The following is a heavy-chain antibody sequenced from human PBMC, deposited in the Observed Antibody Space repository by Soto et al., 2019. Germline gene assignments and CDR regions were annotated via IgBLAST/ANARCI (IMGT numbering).Heavy chain of an antibody. D-gene: IGHD3-22*01. Sequence: GGSLRLSCAASGFTVSSNYMGWVRQAPGKGLEWVSVIYSGGTTFYADSVKGRFTISRDKSKHTVYLQMNSLRAEDTVVYYCARPYYYDSSGYPNAFDMWGQGTMVTVSS. CDR1: GFTVSSNY. J-gene: IGHJ3*02. CDR2: IYSGGTT. V-gene: IGHV3-53*01. CDR3: ARPYYYDSSGYPNAFDM.